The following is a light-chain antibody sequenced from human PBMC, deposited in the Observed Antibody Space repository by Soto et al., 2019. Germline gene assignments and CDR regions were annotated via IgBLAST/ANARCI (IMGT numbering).Light chain of an antibody. V-gene: IGLV2-14*01. CDR1: SSDVGVYDY. CDR2: EVS. Sequence: QSALTQPASVSGSPGQSITISCTGTSSDVGVYDYVSWYQQHPGKAPKLMIYEVSNRPSGVSNRFSGSKSGNTASLTISGLQAEDEADYYCRSYTGSGTSVFGGGTKLTVL. CDR3: RSYTGSGTSV. J-gene: IGLJ3*02.